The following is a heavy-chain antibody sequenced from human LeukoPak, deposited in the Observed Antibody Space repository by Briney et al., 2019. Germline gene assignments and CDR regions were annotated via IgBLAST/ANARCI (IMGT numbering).Heavy chain of an antibody. Sequence: PGGSLRLSCAASGFTFNSYSMYWVRQAPGKGLEWVSSISSSSSHMFYADSVKGRFSISRDNADNSLYLQMNSLRAEDTAVYYCVRDSGSSYGYYFLQWAQGTGDSVSS. CDR3: VRDSGSSYGYYFLQ. J-gene: IGHJ1*01. V-gene: IGHV3-21*01. CDR2: ISSSSSHM. D-gene: IGHD1-26*01. CDR1: GFTFNSYS.